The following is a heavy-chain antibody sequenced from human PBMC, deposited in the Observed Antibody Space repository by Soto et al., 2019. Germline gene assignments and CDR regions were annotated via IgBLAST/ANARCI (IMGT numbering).Heavy chain of an antibody. V-gene: IGHV1-18*01. J-gene: IGHJ4*02. CDR3: ARGGAWMSDDFWSGYYFDY. Sequence: GASVKVSCKASGYTFTSYGISWVRQAPGQGLEWMGWISAYNGNTNYAQKLQGRVTMTTDTSTSTAYMELRSLRSDDTAVYYCARGGAWMSDDFWSGYYFDYWGQGTLVTVSS. CDR1: GYTFTSYG. D-gene: IGHD3-3*01. CDR2: ISAYNGNT.